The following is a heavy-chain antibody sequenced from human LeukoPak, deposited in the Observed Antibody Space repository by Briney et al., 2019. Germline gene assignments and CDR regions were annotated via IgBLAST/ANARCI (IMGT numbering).Heavy chain of an antibody. D-gene: IGHD3-22*01. CDR3: ARDHLEFYDSSGYYSI. CDR1: GYTFTSYA. CDR2: INAGNGNT. Sequence: GASVKVSCKASGYTFTSYAMHWVRQAPGQRLEWMGWINAGNGNTKYSQKFQGRVTITRGTSASTAYMELSSLRSEDTAVYYCARDHLEFYDSSGYYSIWGQGTLVTVSS. V-gene: IGHV1-3*01. J-gene: IGHJ4*02.